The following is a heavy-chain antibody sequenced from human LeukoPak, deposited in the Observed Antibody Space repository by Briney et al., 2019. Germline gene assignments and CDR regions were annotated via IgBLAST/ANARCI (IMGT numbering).Heavy chain of an antibody. Sequence: SETLSLTCAVYGGSFSGYYWSWIRQPPGKGLEWIGEINHSGSTNYNPSLKSRVTISVDTSKNQFSLKLSSVTAADMAVYYCARPGYYYYGMDVWGQGTTVTVSS. CDR3: ARPGYYYYGMDV. CDR2: INHSGST. V-gene: IGHV4-34*01. CDR1: GGSFSGYY. J-gene: IGHJ6*02.